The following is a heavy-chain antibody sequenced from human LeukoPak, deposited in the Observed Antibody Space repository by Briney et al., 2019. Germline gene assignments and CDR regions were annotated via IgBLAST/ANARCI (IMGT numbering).Heavy chain of an antibody. Sequence: ASVKVSCKASGYTFTGYYMHWVRQAPGQGLEWMGRINPNSGGTNYAQKFQGRVTMTRNTSISTAYMELSSLRSEDTAVYYCAREDSSGYSFDYWGQGTLVTVSS. V-gene: IGHV1-2*06. CDR3: AREDSSGYSFDY. CDR2: INPNSGGT. CDR1: GYTFTGYY. D-gene: IGHD3-22*01. J-gene: IGHJ4*02.